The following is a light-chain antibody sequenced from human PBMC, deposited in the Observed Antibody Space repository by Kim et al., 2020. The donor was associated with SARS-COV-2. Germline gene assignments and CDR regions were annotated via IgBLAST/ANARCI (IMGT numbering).Light chain of an antibody. V-gene: IGKV1-5*01. CDR2: AAS. Sequence: SASVGDRVTIPCRASQSISTWLAWYQQKPGKAPKLLIYAASTLEAGVPARFSGSGSGTEFTLTISSLQPDDLGSYYCQQYDSYPCTFGQGTKLEI. CDR1: QSISTW. J-gene: IGKJ2*02. CDR3: QQYDSYPCT.